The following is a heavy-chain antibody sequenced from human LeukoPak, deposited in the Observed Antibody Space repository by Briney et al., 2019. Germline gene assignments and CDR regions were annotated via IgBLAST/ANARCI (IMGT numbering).Heavy chain of an antibody. CDR1: GFIFNDYA. V-gene: IGHV3-43*02. CDR2: VKGDAVPI. D-gene: IGHD6-19*01. CDR3: VRDTGSGWDFDY. Sequence: GGGLRLSRAASGFIFNDYALHWVGQAPGKGVERFSIVKGDAVPIDYPMSVNGRFTASRDNSTHSLYLQMSYLRTEDTALYYCVRDTGSGWDFDYWGRGTLVTVSS. J-gene: IGHJ4*02.